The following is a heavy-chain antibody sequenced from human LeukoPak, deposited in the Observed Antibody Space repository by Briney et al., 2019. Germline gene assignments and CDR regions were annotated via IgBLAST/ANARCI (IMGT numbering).Heavy chain of an antibody. CDR3: ARGDFWSGYGWFDP. CDR1: GGSISSGSYY. J-gene: IGHJ5*02. D-gene: IGHD3-3*01. V-gene: IGHV4-61*02. Sequence: SETLSLTCTVSGGSISSGSYYWSWIRQPAGKGLEWIGRIYTSGSTNYNPSLKSRVTISVDTSKNRFSLKLSSVTAADTAVYYCARGDFWSGYGWFDPWGQGTLVTVSS. CDR2: IYTSGST.